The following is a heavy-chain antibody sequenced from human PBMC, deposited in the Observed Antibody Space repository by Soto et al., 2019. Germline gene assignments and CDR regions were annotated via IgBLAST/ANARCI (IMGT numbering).Heavy chain of an antibody. CDR3: VKTTEYYYDSSGYYQPEFDY. V-gene: IGHV3-64D*08. Sequence: GGSLRLSCSASGFTFSSYAMHWVRQAPGKGLEYVSAISSNGGSTYYADSVKGRFTISRDNSKNTLYLQMSSLRAEDTAVYYCVKTTEYYYDSSGYYQPEFDYWGQGTLVTVSS. CDR2: ISSNGGST. D-gene: IGHD3-22*01. CDR1: GFTFSSYA. J-gene: IGHJ4*02.